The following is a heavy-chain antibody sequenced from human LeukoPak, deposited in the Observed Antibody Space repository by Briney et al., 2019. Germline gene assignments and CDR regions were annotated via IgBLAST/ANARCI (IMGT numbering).Heavy chain of an antibody. CDR3: ARGLLYVSAANNWFDP. D-gene: IGHD2-8*01. J-gene: IGHJ5*02. Sequence: SETLSLTRAVYGGSFSGYYWSWIRQPPGKGLEWIGEINHSGSTNYNPSLKSRVTISVDTSKNQFSLKLSSVTAADTAVYYCARGLLYVSAANNWFDPWGQGTLVTVSS. CDR2: INHSGST. CDR1: GGSFSGYY. V-gene: IGHV4-34*01.